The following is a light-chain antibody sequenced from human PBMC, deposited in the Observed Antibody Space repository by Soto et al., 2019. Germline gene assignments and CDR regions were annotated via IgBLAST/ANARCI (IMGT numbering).Light chain of an antibody. J-gene: IGLJ2*01. V-gene: IGLV1-47*02. CDR2: SNN. CDR3: ASWDDRLGAVI. Sequence: QSVLTQPPSASGTPGQKVFISCSGSSSNIGGTNYAYWYQQLPGAAPKLLMHSNNLRPSGVPERISGSKFGTAASLAISGLRSEDEAVYYLASWDDRLGAVIFGGGTKLTVL. CDR1: SSNIGGTNY.